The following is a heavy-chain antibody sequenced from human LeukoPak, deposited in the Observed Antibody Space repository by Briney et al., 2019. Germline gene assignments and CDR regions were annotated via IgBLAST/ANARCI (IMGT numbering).Heavy chain of an antibody. V-gene: IGHV3-66*02. D-gene: IGHD3-16*01. CDR3: AGRRVLDASFDY. J-gene: IGHJ4*02. CDR2: IYSSDNT. CDR1: EFTGSGNY. Sequence: GGSLRLXCAASEFTGSGNYMSWVRQAPGKGLEWVSVIYSSDNTYYIGSVKGRFTISRDNSKNTLYLQMNSLRAEDTAVYYCAGRRVLDASFDYWGQGTLVTVSS.